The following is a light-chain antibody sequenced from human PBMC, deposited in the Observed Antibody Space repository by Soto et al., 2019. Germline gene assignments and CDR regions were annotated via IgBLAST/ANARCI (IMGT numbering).Light chain of an antibody. CDR2: WAS. CDR1: QSVLYSSNNKNY. CDR3: QQYYSTPLT. J-gene: IGKJ4*01. Sequence: DIVMTQSPDSLAVSLGERATINCKSSQSVLYSSNNKNYLAWYQQKPGQPPKLLIYWASTRESGVPDRFSGSGSWTDFTLTISSLQAEDGAGYYCQQYYSTPLTFGGGTKVEIK. V-gene: IGKV4-1*01.